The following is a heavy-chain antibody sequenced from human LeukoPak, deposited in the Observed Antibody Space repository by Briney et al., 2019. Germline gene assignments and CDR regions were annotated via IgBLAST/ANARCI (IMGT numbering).Heavy chain of an antibody. CDR1: GFTFSNYW. CDR3: ARASGYYDSSGYCDY. D-gene: IGHD3-22*01. Sequence: GGSLRLSCAASGFTFSNYWMHWVRQAPGKGLVWVSRISSDGSSTSYADSVKGRFTISRDNAKNTLYLQMNSLRAEDTAVYFCARASGYYDSSGYCDYWGQGILVTVSS. V-gene: IGHV3-74*01. CDR2: ISSDGSST. J-gene: IGHJ4*02.